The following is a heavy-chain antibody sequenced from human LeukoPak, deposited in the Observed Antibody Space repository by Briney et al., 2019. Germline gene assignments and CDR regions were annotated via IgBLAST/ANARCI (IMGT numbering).Heavy chain of an antibody. CDR1: GFTFSSYA. Sequence: GGSLRLSCAASGFTFSSYAMSWVRQAPGKGLEWVSYISSSSSTIYYADSVKGRLTISRDNAKNSLYLQMNSLRAEDTAVYYCAGERDYDYVWGSYRPFDYWGQGTLVTVSS. J-gene: IGHJ4*02. D-gene: IGHD3-16*02. V-gene: IGHV3-48*04. CDR2: ISSSSSTI. CDR3: AGERDYDYVWGSYRPFDY.